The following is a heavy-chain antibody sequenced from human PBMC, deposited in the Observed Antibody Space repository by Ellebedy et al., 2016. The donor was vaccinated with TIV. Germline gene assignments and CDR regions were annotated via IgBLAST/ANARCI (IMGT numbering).Heavy chain of an antibody. D-gene: IGHD3-22*01. J-gene: IGHJ4*02. CDR1: GYTFTSYD. CDR2: MNPNSGNT. CDR3: ARAPNRYYYDSSGYFSPNDY. V-gene: IGHV1-8*01. Sequence: AASVKVSCKASGYTFTSYDINWVRQATGQGLEWMGWMNPNSGNTGYAQKFQGRVTMTRDTSTSTVYMELSSLRSEDTAVYYCARAPNRYYYDSSGYFSPNDYWGQGTLVTVSS.